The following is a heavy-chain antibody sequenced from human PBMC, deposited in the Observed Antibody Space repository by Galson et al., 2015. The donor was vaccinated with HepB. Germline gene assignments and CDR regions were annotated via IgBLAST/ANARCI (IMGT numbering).Heavy chain of an antibody. CDR2: VYWNDGK. CDR3: AHRPVTAAPPFDS. V-gene: IGHV2-5*01. Sequence: PALVKPTQTLTLTCTFSGFSFRTSGVGVDWIRQPPGRALEWLAVVYWNDGKRYSPSLKSRLTVTKDTSKNQVVLTMTDMDPLDTATYYCAHRPVTAAPPFDSWGQGTLVTVSS. CDR1: GFSFRTSGVG. D-gene: IGHD2-21*02. J-gene: IGHJ4*02.